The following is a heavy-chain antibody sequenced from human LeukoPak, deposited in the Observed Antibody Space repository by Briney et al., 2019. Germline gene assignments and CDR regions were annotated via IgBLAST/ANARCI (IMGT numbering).Heavy chain of an antibody. Sequence: PGGSLRLSCTASGFMFSNYAMSWVRQAPGRGLEWVSAISGSGGSTYYADSVKGRFTISRDNSKNTLYLQMNSLRAEDTAVYYRTSPYGGSTYYFDYWGQGTLVTVSS. CDR3: TSPYGGSTYYFDY. D-gene: IGHD4/OR15-4a*01. CDR1: GFMFSNYA. V-gene: IGHV3-23*01. J-gene: IGHJ4*02. CDR2: ISGSGGST.